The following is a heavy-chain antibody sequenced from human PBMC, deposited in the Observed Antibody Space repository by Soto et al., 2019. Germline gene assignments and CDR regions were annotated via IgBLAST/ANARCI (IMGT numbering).Heavy chain of an antibody. V-gene: IGHV3-74*01. CDR2: INSDGSST. CDR3: VRARWYDYDGSGFQQTADY. D-gene: IGHD3-22*01. Sequence: EVPLVESGGALVQPGGSLRLSCAASGFTFSSYWMHWVRQAPGKGLVWVSLINSDGSSTTYADSVKGRFTISRDNAKNTLYLQVNSLRAEDTAVYYCVRARWYDYDGSGFQQTADYWGQGTLVTVSS. CDR1: GFTFSSYW. J-gene: IGHJ4*02.